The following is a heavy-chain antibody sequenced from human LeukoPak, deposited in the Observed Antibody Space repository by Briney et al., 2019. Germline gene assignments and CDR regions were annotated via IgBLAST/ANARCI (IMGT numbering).Heavy chain of an antibody. D-gene: IGHD6-13*01. V-gene: IGHV4-59*01. J-gene: IGHJ4*02. CDR3: ARGSTSSSWPDY. CDR1: GGSISSYY. CDR2: IYYSGST. Sequence: SETLSLTCTVSGGSISSYYWSWIRQPPGKGLEWIGYIYYSGSTNHNPSLKSRVTMSVDTSKNQFSLKLSSVTAADTAVYYCARGSTSSSWPDYWGQGTLVTVSS.